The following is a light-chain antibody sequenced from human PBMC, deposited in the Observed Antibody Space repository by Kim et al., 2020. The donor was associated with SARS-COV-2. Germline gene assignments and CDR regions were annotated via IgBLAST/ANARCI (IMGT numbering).Light chain of an antibody. CDR1: QIVTSTY. Sequence: EIVLTQSPGTLSLSPGETATLSCRASQIVTSTYLGWYQQKPGQAPRLIMYDVSSRATGIPARFSGSWSGTDFTLTISRLEPEDFAVYYCQQYGGSPYTFGQGTKLEI. CDR2: DVS. V-gene: IGKV3-20*01. J-gene: IGKJ2*01. CDR3: QQYGGSPYT.